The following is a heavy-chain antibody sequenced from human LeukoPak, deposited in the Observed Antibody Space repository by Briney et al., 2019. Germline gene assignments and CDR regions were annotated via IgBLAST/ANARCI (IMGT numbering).Heavy chain of an antibody. J-gene: IGHJ4*02. D-gene: IGHD1-26*01. CDR1: GYTLTESS. CDR2: FDPEDGET. Sequence: ASVKVFCKVSGYTLTESSMHWVRQAPGKGLEWMGGFDPEDGETIYAQKFQGRVTMTEDTSTDTAYMELGSLRSEDTAVYYCATQRPPVGATTGFDYWGQGTLVTVSS. V-gene: IGHV1-24*01. CDR3: ATQRPPVGATTGFDY.